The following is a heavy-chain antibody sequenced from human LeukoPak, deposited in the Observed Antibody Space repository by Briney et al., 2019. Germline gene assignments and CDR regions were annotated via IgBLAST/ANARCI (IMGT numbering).Heavy chain of an antibody. CDR1: GFTFSSYG. V-gene: IGHV3-30*03. CDR3: ARDCGSSWYGGCFGY. J-gene: IGHJ4*02. D-gene: IGHD6-19*01. Sequence: GRSLRLSCAASGFTFSSYGMHWVRQAPGKGLEWVAVISYDGSNKYYADSVKGRFTISRDNSKNTLYLQMNSLRAEDTAVYYCARDCGSSWYGGCFGYWGQGTLVTVSS. CDR2: ISYDGSNK.